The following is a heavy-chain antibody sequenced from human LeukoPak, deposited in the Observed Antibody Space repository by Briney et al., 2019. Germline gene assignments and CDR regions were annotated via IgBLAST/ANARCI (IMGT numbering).Heavy chain of an antibody. CDR1: GYTFTNFY. Sequence: ASVKVSCKASGYTFTNFYMHWVRQAPGQGLEWMGRINPNSGGTNYAQKFQGRVTMTRDTSTSTVYMDLSSLRSEDTAVYYCARGSYYDSSGYYPHYFDYWGQGTLVTVSS. D-gene: IGHD3-22*01. J-gene: IGHJ4*02. CDR2: INPNSGGT. V-gene: IGHV1-2*06. CDR3: ARGSYYDSSGYYPHYFDY.